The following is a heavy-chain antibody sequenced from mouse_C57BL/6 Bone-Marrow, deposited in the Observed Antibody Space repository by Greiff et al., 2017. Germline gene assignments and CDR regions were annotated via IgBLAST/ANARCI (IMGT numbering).Heavy chain of an antibody. J-gene: IGHJ2*01. CDR2: IDPETGGT. V-gene: IGHV1-15*01. CDR1: GYTFTDYE. Sequence: HVQLQQSGAELVRPGASVTLSCKASGYTFTDYEMHWVQQTPVHGLEWIGAIDPETGGTAYNQKFKGKAILTADKSSSTAYMELRSLTSEDSAVYYCTREGTYYYGSSYWGQGTTLTVSS. D-gene: IGHD1-1*01. CDR3: TREGTYYYGSSY.